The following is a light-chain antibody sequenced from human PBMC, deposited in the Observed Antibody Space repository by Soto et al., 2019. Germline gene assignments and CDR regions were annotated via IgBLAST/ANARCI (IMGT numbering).Light chain of an antibody. CDR2: DAS. J-gene: IGKJ5*01. Sequence: IVLTQSPGTLSLSPGERATLSCRASQSVTSGYLAWYQQKPGQAPRLLIYDASSRATGIPDRFSGSGSGTDFTLTISRLEPQDSAMYYCQQYLISVTFGQGTRLEIK. V-gene: IGKV3-20*01. CDR3: QQYLISVT. CDR1: QSVTSGY.